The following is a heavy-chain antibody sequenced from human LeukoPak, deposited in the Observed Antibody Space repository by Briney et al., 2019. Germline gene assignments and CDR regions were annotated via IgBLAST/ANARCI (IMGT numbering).Heavy chain of an antibody. J-gene: IGHJ4*02. CDR3: ARVLQQWLVRGIFDY. V-gene: IGHV3-11*01. Sequence: GGSLRLSCAASGFTFSDYYMSWIRQAPGKGLEWVSYISSSGSTIYYADSVKGRFTISRDNAKNSLYLQMNSLRAEDTAVYYCARVLQQWLVRGIFDYWGQGTLVTVSS. CDR1: GFTFSDYY. D-gene: IGHD6-19*01. CDR2: ISSSGSTI.